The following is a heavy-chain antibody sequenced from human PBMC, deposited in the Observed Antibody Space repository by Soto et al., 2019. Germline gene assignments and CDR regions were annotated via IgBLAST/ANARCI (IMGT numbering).Heavy chain of an antibody. Sequence: PGGSLRLSCTTSGFSFSNHAMSWVRRAPGKGLEWVSAISGSGGSTYYADSVKGRFTISRDNSKNTLYLQMNSLRAEDTAVYYFARGERYYDSSGLQPPFDYWGKGTLVTVAS. CDR2: ISGSGGST. J-gene: IGHJ4*02. V-gene: IGHV3-23*01. CDR3: ARGERYYDSSGLQPPFDY. D-gene: IGHD3-22*01. CDR1: GFSFSNHA.